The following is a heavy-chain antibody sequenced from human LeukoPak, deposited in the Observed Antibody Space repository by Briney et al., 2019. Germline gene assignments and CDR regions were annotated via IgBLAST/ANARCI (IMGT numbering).Heavy chain of an antibody. CDR2: TSSSDDGT. CDR1: GFPLSSYA. Sequence: PGGSVRLFCAASGFPLSSYAMSWVRQVPGKGLEWVSATSSSDDGTYHADSVRGRFTIYRDNFRNTLYLQMNRLRVEDAALYYCARAPVTSCRGAFCYPFDLWGQGTLVTVSS. CDR3: ARAPVTSCRGAFCYPFDL. V-gene: IGHV3-23*01. J-gene: IGHJ4*02. D-gene: IGHD2-21*01.